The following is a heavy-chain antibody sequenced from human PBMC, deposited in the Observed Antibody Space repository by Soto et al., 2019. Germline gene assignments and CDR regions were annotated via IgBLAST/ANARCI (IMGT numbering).Heavy chain of an antibody. Sequence: SLRLSCAGSGFTFKDYAMHWVRQAPGKGLEWVAGISWNSVSIGYADSVKGRFTISRDDAKNSLYLQMNSLRTEDTALYYCARVGTMVRGVIITVENGMDVWGQGTTVTVSS. D-gene: IGHD3-10*01. CDR1: GFTFKDYA. V-gene: IGHV3-9*01. CDR3: ARVGTMVRGVIITVENGMDV. CDR2: ISWNSVSI. J-gene: IGHJ6*02.